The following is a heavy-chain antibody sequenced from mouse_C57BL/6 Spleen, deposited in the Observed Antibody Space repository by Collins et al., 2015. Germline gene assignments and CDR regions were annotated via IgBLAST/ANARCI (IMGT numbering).Heavy chain of an antibody. J-gene: IGHJ1*03. D-gene: IGHD1-1*01. CDR2: INTYSGVP. CDR3: ATLATVVATTYWYFDV. CDR1: GYTFTTYG. V-gene: IGHV9-3*01. Sequence: QIQLVQSGPELKKPGETVKISCKASGYTFTTYGMSWVKQAPGKGLKWMGWINTYSGVPTYADDFKGRFAFSLETSASTAYLQINNLKNEDTATYFCATLATVVATTYWYFDVWGTGTTVTVSS.